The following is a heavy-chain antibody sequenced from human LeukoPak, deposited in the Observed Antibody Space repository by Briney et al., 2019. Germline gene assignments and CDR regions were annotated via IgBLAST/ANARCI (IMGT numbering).Heavy chain of an antibody. V-gene: IGHV1-8*03. D-gene: IGHD4-17*01. Sequence: GASVTVSCKASGYTFTSYDINWVRQATGQGLEWMGWMNPNSGNTGYAQKFQGRVTITRNTSISTAYMELSSLRSEDTAVYYCARQETTVIDAFDIWGQGTMVTVSS. CDR1: GYTFTSYD. J-gene: IGHJ3*02. CDR2: MNPNSGNT. CDR3: ARQETTVIDAFDI.